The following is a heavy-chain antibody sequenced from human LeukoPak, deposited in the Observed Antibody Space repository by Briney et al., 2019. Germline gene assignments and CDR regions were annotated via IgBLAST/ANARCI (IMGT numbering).Heavy chain of an antibody. J-gene: IGHJ4*02. Sequence: GGSLRLSCAASGFTFSSYAMSWVRQAPGKGLEWISAITDSGGDTYHADSVKGRFTISRDNSENTLYLQMDSLRVEDTAVYYCAKGSSSSRPYYFDYWGQGTLVTVSS. CDR3: AKGSSSSRPYYFDY. V-gene: IGHV3-23*01. D-gene: IGHD6-6*01. CDR2: ITDSGGDT. CDR1: GFTFSSYA.